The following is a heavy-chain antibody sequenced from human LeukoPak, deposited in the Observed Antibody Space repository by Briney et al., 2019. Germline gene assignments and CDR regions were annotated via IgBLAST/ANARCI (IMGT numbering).Heavy chain of an antibody. D-gene: IGHD2-21*01. V-gene: IGHV4-38-2*02. CDR2: IFHSGST. CDR1: GYSISSGYY. Sequence: PSETLSLTCTVSGYSISSGYYWGWIRQPPGKGLEWIGTIFHSGSTYYNPSLKSRVAISVDTSKNQFSLRLSSVTAADTAVYYCARRGGGDFPIDYWGQGTLVTVSS. CDR3: ARRGGGDFPIDY. J-gene: IGHJ4*02.